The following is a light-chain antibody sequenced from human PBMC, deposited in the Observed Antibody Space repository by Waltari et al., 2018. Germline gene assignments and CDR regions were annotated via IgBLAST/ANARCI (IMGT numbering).Light chain of an antibody. V-gene: IGKV3D-15*01. Sequence: EIVMTQSPVTMSVSPGEGVTLSCTASESVGTDVAWYRQKPGQPPRLLIYYANARATGVPARISGSGSGTDFTLTISSLEPEEFAFYYCQQSRQWPRRTFGQGTKLEI. CDR3: QQSRQWPRRT. CDR2: YAN. J-gene: IGKJ2*01. CDR1: ESVGTD.